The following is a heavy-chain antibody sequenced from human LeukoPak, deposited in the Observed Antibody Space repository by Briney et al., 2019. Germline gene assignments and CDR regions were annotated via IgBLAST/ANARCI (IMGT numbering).Heavy chain of an antibody. CDR1: GFTFSTYW. J-gene: IGHJ4*02. V-gene: IGHV3-74*01. D-gene: IGHD5/OR15-5a*01. CDR2: INSDGSNT. CDR3: ARGGYSVYDLGDY. Sequence: PGGSLRLSCAASGFTFSTYWMHWVRQAPGKGLVWVSRINSDGSNTNYADSVKGRFTISRDNAKNTLYLQMNSLRVEDTAIYYCARGGYSVYDLGDYWGQGILVTVSS.